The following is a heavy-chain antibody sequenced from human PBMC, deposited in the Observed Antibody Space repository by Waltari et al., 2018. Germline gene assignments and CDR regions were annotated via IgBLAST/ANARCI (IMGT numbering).Heavy chain of an antibody. CDR2: ISSSSSYI. V-gene: IGHV3-21*01. CDR1: GFTFSSYS. CDR3: ARGYMTTVTTLGY. D-gene: IGHD4-17*01. J-gene: IGHJ4*02. Sequence: EVQLVESGGGLVKPGGSLRLSCAASGFTFSSYSMNWVRQAPGKGLEWVSTISSSSSYIYYADSVKGRFTISRDNDKNSLYLQMNSLRAEDTAVYYCARGYMTTVTTLGYWGQGTLVTVSS.